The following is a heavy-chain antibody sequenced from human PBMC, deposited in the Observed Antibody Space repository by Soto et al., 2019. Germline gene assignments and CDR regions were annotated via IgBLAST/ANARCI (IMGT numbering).Heavy chain of an antibody. D-gene: IGHD4-17*01. J-gene: IGHJ4*02. CDR2: ISYTGNT. Sequence: QVQLQESGPGLVKPSETLSLTCTVSGGSMRSYYWTWIRQPPGKGLEWLGCISYTGNTNYNPSLKSRVTISVDSSNNQFSLRLNSATAADTALYYCARDRDYGDYDSWGQGTLVTVSS. CDR3: ARDRDYGDYDS. V-gene: IGHV4-59*01. CDR1: GGSMRSYY.